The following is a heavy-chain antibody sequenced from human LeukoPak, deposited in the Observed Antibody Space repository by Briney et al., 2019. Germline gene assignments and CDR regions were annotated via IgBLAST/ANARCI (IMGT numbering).Heavy chain of an antibody. CDR2: ISAYNGNT. D-gene: IGHD3-22*01. V-gene: IGHV1-18*01. CDR1: GYTFTSYG. J-gene: IGHJ4*02. Sequence: ASVKVSCKASGYTFTSYGISWVRQAPGQGLEWMGWISAYNGNTNYAQKLQGRVTMTTDTSTSTAYMELRSLRSDDTAVYYCARDIVIGGEPVPDDSTGWGQGTLVTVSS. CDR3: ARDIVIGGEPVPDDSTG.